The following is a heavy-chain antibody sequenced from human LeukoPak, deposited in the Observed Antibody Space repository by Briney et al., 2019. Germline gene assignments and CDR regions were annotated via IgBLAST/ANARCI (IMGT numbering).Heavy chain of an antibody. V-gene: IGHV1-46*01. CDR3: ARAPNSVWFHYFDS. J-gene: IGHJ4*02. CDR2: INPSAGST. CDR1: GNTFTSYY. Sequence: ASVKVSCKASGNTFTSYYLHWVRQAPGQGLEWMGLINPSAGSTSYAQKFQGRVTMASDTSTTTVYMELSRLRSEDTAVYYCARAPNSVWFHYFDSWGQGTLVTVSS. D-gene: IGHD4-23*01.